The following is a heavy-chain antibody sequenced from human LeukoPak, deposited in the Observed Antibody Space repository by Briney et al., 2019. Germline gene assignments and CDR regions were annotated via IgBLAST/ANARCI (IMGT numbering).Heavy chain of an antibody. Sequence: SETLSLTCTVSGGSISSYYWSWIRQPPGKGLEWIGYIYYSGSTNYNPSLKSRVTISVDTSKNQFSLKLSSVTAADTAVYYCARVGNGSGSYSNWFDPWGQGTLVTVSS. J-gene: IGHJ5*02. V-gene: IGHV4-59*01. CDR1: GGSISSYY. CDR3: ARVGNGSGSYSNWFDP. D-gene: IGHD3-10*01. CDR2: IYYSGST.